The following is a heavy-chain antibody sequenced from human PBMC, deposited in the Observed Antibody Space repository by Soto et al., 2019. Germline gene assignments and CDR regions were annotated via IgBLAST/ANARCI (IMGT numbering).Heavy chain of an antibody. Sequence: ASVKVSCKASGYTFTGYYMHWVRQAPGQGLEWMGWINPNSGGTNYAQKFQGRVTMTRDTSISTAYMELSRLRSDYTAVYYCARVGYSGGTSMDVWGQGTTVTVSS. D-gene: IGHD2-21*01. CDR3: ARVGYSGGTSMDV. CDR2: INPNSGGT. CDR1: GYTFTGYY. V-gene: IGHV1-2*02. J-gene: IGHJ6*02.